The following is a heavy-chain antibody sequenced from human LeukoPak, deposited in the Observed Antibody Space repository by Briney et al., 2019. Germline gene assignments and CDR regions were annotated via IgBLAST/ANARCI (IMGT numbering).Heavy chain of an antibody. CDR1: GYTLTELS. Sequence: ASVKVSCKVSGYTLTELSMHWVRQAPGQGLEWMGWINPNSGGTNYAQKFQGRVTMTRDTSISTAYMELSRLRSDDTAVYYCARDSIAAAGTSYYFDYWGQGTLVTVSS. D-gene: IGHD6-13*01. J-gene: IGHJ4*02. V-gene: IGHV1-2*02. CDR3: ARDSIAAAGTSYYFDY. CDR2: INPNSGGT.